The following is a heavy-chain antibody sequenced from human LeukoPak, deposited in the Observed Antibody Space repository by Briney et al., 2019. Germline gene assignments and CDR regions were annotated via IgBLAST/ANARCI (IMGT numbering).Heavy chain of an antibody. Sequence: PGGSLRLSCAASGFDFNIYEMIWVRQAPGKEPEWISYISSSGSLVYYADSVKGRFTVSRDNAQKSLFLQMNGLRVEDTAMYYCARDSRHNYGGTGYGYYFDYWGQGTPVTVSS. CDR1: GFDFNIYE. J-gene: IGHJ4*02. D-gene: IGHD4/OR15-4a*01. V-gene: IGHV3-48*03. CDR3: ARDSRHNYGGTGYGYYFDY. CDR2: ISSSGSLV.